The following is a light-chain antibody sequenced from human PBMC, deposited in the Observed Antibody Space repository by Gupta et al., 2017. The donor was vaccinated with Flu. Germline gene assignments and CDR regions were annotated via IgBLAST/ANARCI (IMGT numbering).Light chain of an antibody. CDR2: EAS. J-gene: IGKJ5*01. CDR1: QSVDRW. V-gene: IGKV1-5*03. CDR3: QQYKSYAA. Sequence: SPSNLTASVGDRVTSTCRDSQSVDRWLAWYQQKPGRAPNLLIYEASKVKSGGPSRFSGSGSGTQFTLTRTSLQPDDFANYYCQQYKSYAAFGQGTRLEIK.